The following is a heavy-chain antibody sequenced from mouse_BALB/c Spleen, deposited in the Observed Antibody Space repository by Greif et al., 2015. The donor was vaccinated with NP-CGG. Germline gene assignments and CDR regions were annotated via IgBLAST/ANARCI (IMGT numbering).Heavy chain of an antibody. V-gene: IGHV5-17*02. J-gene: IGHJ4*01. CDR3: ARSPITTVVVSPYAMDY. Sequence: EVQLVESGGGLVQPGGSRKLSCAASGFTFSSFGMHWVRQAPEKGLEWVAYISSGSSTIYYADTVKGRFTISRDNPKNTLFLQMTSLRSEDTAMYYCARSPITTVVVSPYAMDYWGQGTSVTVSS. CDR2: ISSGSSTI. D-gene: IGHD1-1*01. CDR1: GFTFSSFG.